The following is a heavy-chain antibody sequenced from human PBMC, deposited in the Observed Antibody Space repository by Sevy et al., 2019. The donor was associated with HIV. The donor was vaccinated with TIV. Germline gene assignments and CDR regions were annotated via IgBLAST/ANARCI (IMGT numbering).Heavy chain of an antibody. CDR2: ISYDGSNK. Sequence: GGSLRLSCAASGFTFSTYAIHWVRQAPGKGLEWVAVISYDGSNKYYADSVRGRFTISRHNSKNTLYQQMNSLRAEDTAVYYCARAGNYYDSSGASAFDIWGQGTMVTVSS. CDR1: GFTFSTYA. V-gene: IGHV3-30-3*01. CDR3: ARAGNYYDSSGASAFDI. J-gene: IGHJ3*02. D-gene: IGHD3-22*01.